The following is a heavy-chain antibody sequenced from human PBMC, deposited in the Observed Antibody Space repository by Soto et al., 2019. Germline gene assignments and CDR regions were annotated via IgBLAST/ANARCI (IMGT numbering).Heavy chain of an antibody. Sequence: QVQLVQSGAEVKKPGASVKVSCKASGYTFTSYAMHWVRQAPGQRLEWMGWINAGNGNTKYSQKFQGRVTITRDTSASTAYMELSNLRSEDTAVYYWARGGSLYWYFDLWGRGTLVTVSS. D-gene: IGHD1-26*01. CDR1: GYTFTSYA. J-gene: IGHJ2*01. V-gene: IGHV1-3*01. CDR2: INAGNGNT. CDR3: ARGGSLYWYFDL.